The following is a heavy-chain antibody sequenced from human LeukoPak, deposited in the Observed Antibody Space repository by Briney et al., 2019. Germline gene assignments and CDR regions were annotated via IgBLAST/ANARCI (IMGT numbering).Heavy chain of an antibody. CDR3: AKDMGMPFSLPDY. J-gene: IGHJ4*02. Sequence: GGSLRLSCAASGFTFSNYAMHWVRQAPGKGLEWVAVTSDDGSHKYYADSVKGRFTISRGNSKNTLYLQMNSLRADDTAVYYCAKDMGMPFSLPDYWGQGTLVTVSS. CDR1: GFTFSNYA. V-gene: IGHV3-30-3*01. D-gene: IGHD2/OR15-2a*01. CDR2: TSDDGSHK.